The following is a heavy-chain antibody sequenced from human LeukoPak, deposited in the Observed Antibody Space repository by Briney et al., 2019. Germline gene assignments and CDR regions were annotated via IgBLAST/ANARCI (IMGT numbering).Heavy chain of an antibody. Sequence: GSLRLSCAASGNYWMHWVRQAPGKGLVWVSHINSDGSLTSYADSVKGRFTISKDNAKNTVYLQMNNLRAEDTAVYYCVSFYETYWGRGTLVTVSS. J-gene: IGHJ4*02. D-gene: IGHD2-2*01. CDR1: GNYW. CDR2: INSDGSLT. V-gene: IGHV3-74*01. CDR3: VSFYETY.